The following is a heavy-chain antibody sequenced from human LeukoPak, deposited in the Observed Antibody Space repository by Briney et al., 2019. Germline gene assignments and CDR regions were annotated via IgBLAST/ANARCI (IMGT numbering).Heavy chain of an antibody. CDR3: ARDQGDVVVVPTAGFRQSFYYALDV. Sequence: GGSLRLSCAASGFTFSDYYMGWIRQALGKGLEWVSYISSDGITIYYADSVKGRFTMSRDNAKNSLYLQMSSLRAEDTAVYYCARDQGDVVVVPTAGFRQSFYYALDVWGQGTTVTVSS. CDR1: GFTFSDYY. J-gene: IGHJ6*02. D-gene: IGHD2-2*01. CDR2: ISSDGITI. V-gene: IGHV3-11*01.